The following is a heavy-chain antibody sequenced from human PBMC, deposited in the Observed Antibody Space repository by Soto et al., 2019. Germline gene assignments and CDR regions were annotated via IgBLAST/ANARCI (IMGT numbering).Heavy chain of an antibody. V-gene: IGHV1-69*06. Sequence: QVQLVQSGAEVKNPGSSVKVSCKTSGFTFNVYGLHWVRQAPGQGLEWVGGLIPIYDAPYYAQKFQGRVTITADKSTTTVHLELSSLRSEDTAVYFCARVRDPHLDHYGLDVWGQGTTVTVS. J-gene: IGHJ6*02. CDR2: LIPIYDAP. CDR3: ARVRDPHLDHYGLDV. CDR1: GFTFNVYG.